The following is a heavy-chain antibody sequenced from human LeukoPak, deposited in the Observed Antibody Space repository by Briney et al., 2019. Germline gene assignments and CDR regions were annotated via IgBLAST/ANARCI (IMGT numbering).Heavy chain of an antibody. V-gene: IGHV3-11*03. CDR3: ARRFWYAFDI. CDR2: VSSSSSYT. J-gene: IGHJ3*02. Sequence: PGGSLRLSCAASGFTFSDYYMSWIRQAPGKGMEWVSYVSSSSSYTNYADSVKGRFTISRDNAKNSLYLQKPSLRAEDTAVYYCARRFWYAFDIWGQGTMVTVSS. CDR1: GFTFSDYY. D-gene: IGHD3-3*01.